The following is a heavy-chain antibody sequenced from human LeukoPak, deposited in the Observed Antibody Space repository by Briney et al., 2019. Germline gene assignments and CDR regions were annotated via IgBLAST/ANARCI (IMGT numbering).Heavy chain of an antibody. CDR3: ARHPAGYNILTGYYRQSWFDP. D-gene: IGHD3-9*01. CDR1: GYSFTSYW. V-gene: IGHV5-51*01. CDR2: IYPGDSDT. J-gene: IGHJ5*02. Sequence: GESLKISCKGSGYSFTSYWIGWVRQMPGKGLEWMGIIYPGDSDTRYSPSFQGQVTISADKSISTAYLQWSSLKASDTAMYYCARHPAGYNILTGYYRQSWFDPWGQGTLVTVSS.